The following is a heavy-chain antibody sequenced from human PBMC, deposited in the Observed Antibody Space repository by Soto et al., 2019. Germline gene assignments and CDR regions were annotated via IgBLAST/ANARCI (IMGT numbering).Heavy chain of an antibody. Sequence: PSETLSLTCTVSGGSISSYYWSWIRQPPGKGLEWIGYIYYSGSTNYNPSLKSRVTISVDTSKNQFSLKLSSVTAADTAVYYCARQPGYYDILTGYSTYYFGYWGQGTLVTVSS. D-gene: IGHD3-9*01. CDR3: ARQPGYYDILTGYSTYYFGY. V-gene: IGHV4-59*08. CDR1: GGSISSYY. CDR2: IYYSGST. J-gene: IGHJ4*02.